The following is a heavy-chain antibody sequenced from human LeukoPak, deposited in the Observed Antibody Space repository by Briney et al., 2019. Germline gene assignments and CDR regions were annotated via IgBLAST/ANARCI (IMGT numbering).Heavy chain of an antibody. CDR3: ARWVVSGIRGAFDV. D-gene: IGHD2-21*01. V-gene: IGHV3-48*03. CDR2: ISSSGSTI. J-gene: IGHJ3*01. CDR1: GFTFSSYE. Sequence: GGSLRLSCAASGFTFSSYEMIWVRQSPGKGLEWVSYISSSGSTIYYADSVKGRFTISRDNAKNSLYLQMNSLRAEDTAVYYCARWVVSGIRGAFDVWGQGTMVPVS.